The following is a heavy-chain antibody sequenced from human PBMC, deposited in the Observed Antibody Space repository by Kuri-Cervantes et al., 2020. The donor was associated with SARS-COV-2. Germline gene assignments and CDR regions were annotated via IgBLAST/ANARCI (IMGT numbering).Heavy chain of an antibody. V-gene: IGHV3-21*01. CDR2: MSGSSGYI. CDR1: GFNLSSYT. CDR3: ATGAGYSSGWCLDS. D-gene: IGHD6-19*01. Sequence: GESLKISCAASGFNLSSYTITWVPQAPGKGLEWVSSMSGSSGYISYADSLRGRFTISRDNAKNSLYLQMNSLTAEDTALYYCATGAGYSSGWCLDSWGQGTLVTVSS. J-gene: IGHJ4*02.